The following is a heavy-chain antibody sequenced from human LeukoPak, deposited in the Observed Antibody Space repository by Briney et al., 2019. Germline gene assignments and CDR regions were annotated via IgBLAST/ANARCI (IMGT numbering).Heavy chain of an antibody. CDR3: ARVWSGYLPYNWFDP. CDR1: GYTFTGYY. V-gene: IGHV1-2*02. Sequence: ASVKVSCKASGYTFTGYYMLWVRQAPGQGLEWMGWINPDSGGTNYEQNFQGRVTMTTATSTSATYMELSTLRSDDTAVYYCARVWSGYLPYNWFDPWGQGTLVTVSS. J-gene: IGHJ5*02. D-gene: IGHD3-3*01. CDR2: INPDSGGT.